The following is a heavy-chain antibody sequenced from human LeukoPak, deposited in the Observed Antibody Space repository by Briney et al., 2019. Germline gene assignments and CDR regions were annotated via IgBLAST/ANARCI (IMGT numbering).Heavy chain of an antibody. CDR3: ARVDSTSPHELDY. J-gene: IGHJ4*02. V-gene: IGHV1-2*02. D-gene: IGHD6-6*01. CDR2: INPNSGGT. Sequence: GASVKVSCKASGYTLTGYYMHWVRQAPGQGLEWMGWINPNSGGTNYAQKFQGRVTMTRDTSISTAYMELSRLRSDDTAVYYCARVDSTSPHELDYWGQGTLVTVSS. CDR1: GYTLTGYY.